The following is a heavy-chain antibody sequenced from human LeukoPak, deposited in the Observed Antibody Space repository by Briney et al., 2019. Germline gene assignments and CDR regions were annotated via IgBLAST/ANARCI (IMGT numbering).Heavy chain of an antibody. Sequence: ASVKVSCKASGYTFTGYYMHWVRQAPGQGLEWMGIINPSGGSTSYAQKFQGRVTMTRDMSTSTVYMELSSLRSEDTAVYYCARERYSGSYFDYWGQGTLVTVSS. J-gene: IGHJ4*02. D-gene: IGHD1-26*01. V-gene: IGHV1-46*01. CDR3: ARERYSGSYFDY. CDR1: GYTFTGYY. CDR2: INPSGGST.